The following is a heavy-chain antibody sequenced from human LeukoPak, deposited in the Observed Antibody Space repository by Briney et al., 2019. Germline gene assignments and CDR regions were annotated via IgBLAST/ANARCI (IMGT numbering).Heavy chain of an antibody. J-gene: IGHJ6*02. Sequence: GGSLRLSCGASGFTFSSYSMNWVRQAPGKGLEWVSCISSSSSTIYYADSVKGRFTISRDNAKNSLYVQMNSLRDEDTAVYYCARGTNSGVDVWGQGTTVTVSS. D-gene: IGHD3-10*01. CDR1: GFTFSSYS. CDR2: ISSSSSTI. V-gene: IGHV3-48*02. CDR3: ARGTNSGVDV.